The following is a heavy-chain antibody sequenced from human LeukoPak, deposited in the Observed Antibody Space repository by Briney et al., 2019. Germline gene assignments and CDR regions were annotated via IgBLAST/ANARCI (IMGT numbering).Heavy chain of an antibody. CDR1: GGTFSSYA. Sequence: SVKVSCKASGGTFSSYAISWVRQAPGQGLEWMGGIIPIFGTANYAQKFQGRVTITTDESTSTAYMELSSLRSEDTAVYFCARATVVAGYCTTTRCYKPFDIWGQGTMVTVSS. V-gene: IGHV1-69*05. D-gene: IGHD2-2*02. J-gene: IGHJ3*02. CDR3: ARATVVAGYCTTTRCYKPFDI. CDR2: IIPIFGTA.